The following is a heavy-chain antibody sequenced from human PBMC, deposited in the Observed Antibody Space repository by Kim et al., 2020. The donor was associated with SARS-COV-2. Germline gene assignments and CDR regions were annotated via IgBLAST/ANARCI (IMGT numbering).Heavy chain of an antibody. J-gene: IGHJ3*02. V-gene: IGHV3-23*01. Sequence: EDSVAARFPITSDTSKNTLYVQMNSLRAENTAVYYCAKTIYGDHGAFDIWGQGTMVTVSS. CDR3: AKTIYGDHGAFDI. D-gene: IGHD4-17*01.